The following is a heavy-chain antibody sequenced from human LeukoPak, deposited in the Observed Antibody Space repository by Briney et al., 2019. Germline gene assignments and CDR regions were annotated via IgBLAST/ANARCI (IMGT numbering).Heavy chain of an antibody. V-gene: IGHV1-18*04. J-gene: IGHJ5*02. Sequence: GASVKVSCKAFGFTFTGYYIYWVRQAPGQGLEWMGWINPNNGGTNYAQKLQGRVTMTTDTSTSTAYMELRSLRSDDTAVYYCARNLVVVVAARLPPLNWFDPWGQGTLVTVSS. D-gene: IGHD2-15*01. CDR3: ARNLVVVVAARLPPLNWFDP. CDR2: INPNNGGT. CDR1: GFTFTGYY.